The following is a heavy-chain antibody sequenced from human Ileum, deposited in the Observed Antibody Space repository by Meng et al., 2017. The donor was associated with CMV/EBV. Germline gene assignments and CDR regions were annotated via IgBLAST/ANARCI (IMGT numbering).Heavy chain of an antibody. Sequence: SVKVSCKAVGGTFSTYTINWVRQAPGQGLEWMGRIISTLNITNYAQNFQGRVTFTADKSTSTAYMELSSLRSEDTALYHCAGDSSSRGYFDPWGQGTLVTVSS. CDR1: GGTFSTYT. D-gene: IGHD6-6*01. V-gene: IGHV1-69*02. CDR3: AGDSSSRGYFDP. CDR2: IISTLNIT. J-gene: IGHJ5*02.